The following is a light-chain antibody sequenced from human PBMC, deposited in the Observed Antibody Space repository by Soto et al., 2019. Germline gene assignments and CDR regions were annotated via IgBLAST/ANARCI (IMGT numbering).Light chain of an antibody. Sequence: EIVLTQSPATLSLSPGAGATLSCRASQSLNCHLAWYQQKAGQAPRLLIYDASNRATGVPARFSGSGSGTDFTLTISSLEPEDFAVYYCQQRNNWPLTFGGGTKLDIK. J-gene: IGKJ4*01. CDR1: QSLNCH. CDR3: QQRNNWPLT. V-gene: IGKV3-11*01. CDR2: DAS.